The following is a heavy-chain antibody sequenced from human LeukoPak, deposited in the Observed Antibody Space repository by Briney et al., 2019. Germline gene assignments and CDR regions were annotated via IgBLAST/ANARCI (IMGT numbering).Heavy chain of an antibody. V-gene: IGHV3-30-3*01. CDR1: RFTFRNYA. Sequence: GGSLRLSCEASRFTFRNYAMHSVGQAPAKGLDWVAVISYDGSNKYYADSVKGRFTISRDNSKNTLYLQMNSLRAEDTAVYYCARAQRSSSSNYYYGMDVWGQGTTVTVSS. J-gene: IGHJ6*02. CDR3: ARAQRSSSSNYYYGMDV. D-gene: IGHD6-6*01. CDR2: ISYDGSNK.